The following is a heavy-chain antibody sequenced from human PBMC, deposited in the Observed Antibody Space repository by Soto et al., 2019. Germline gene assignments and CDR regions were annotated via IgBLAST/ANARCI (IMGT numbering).Heavy chain of an antibody. CDR1: GGSISSYY. CDR3: ARANPDYDTRELYYFDY. J-gene: IGHJ4*02. CDR2: IYYSGST. Sequence: SETLSLTCTVSGGSISSYYWSWIRQPPGKGLEWIGYIYYSGSTNYNPSLKSRVTISVDTSKNQFSLKLSSVTAADTAVYYCARANPDYDTRELYYFDYWGQGTLVTVSS. V-gene: IGHV4-59*01. D-gene: IGHD4-17*01.